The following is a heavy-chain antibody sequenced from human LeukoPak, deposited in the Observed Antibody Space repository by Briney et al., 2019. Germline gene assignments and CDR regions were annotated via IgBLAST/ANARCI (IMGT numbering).Heavy chain of an antibody. CDR2: ISPDGGSA. CDR3: AIGWELHRFGY. Sequence: PGGSLRLSCAASGFTFSSYWMHWVRQAPGKGLVWVSRISPDGGSAIYADSVKGRFTISRDNSKNTLYLQMDSLRAEDTAVYYCAIGWELHRFGYWGQGTLVTVSS. V-gene: IGHV3-74*01. D-gene: IGHD1-26*01. CDR1: GFTFSSYW. J-gene: IGHJ4*02.